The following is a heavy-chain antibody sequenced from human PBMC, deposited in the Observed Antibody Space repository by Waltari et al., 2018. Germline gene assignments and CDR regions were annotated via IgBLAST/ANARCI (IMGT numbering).Heavy chain of an antibody. CDR3: ARDGPDYGDYLRHFDY. CDR1: GYSISSGYY. D-gene: IGHD4-17*01. V-gene: IGHV4-38-2*02. Sequence: QVQLQQWGAGLLKPSETLSLTCTVSGYSISSGYYWGWIRQPPGKGLEWIGSIYHSGSTYYNPSLKSRVTISVDTSKNQFSLKLSSVTAADTAVYYCARDGPDYGDYLRHFDYWGQGTLVTVSS. J-gene: IGHJ4*02. CDR2: IYHSGST.